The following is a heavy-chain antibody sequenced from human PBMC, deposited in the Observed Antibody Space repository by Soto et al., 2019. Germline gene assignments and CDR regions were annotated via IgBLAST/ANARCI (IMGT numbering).Heavy chain of an antibody. CDR2: INPNSGAT. D-gene: IGHD2-8*01. CDR1: GYTFTDYY. Sequence: ASVKVSGKASGYTFTDYYMHWVRQAPGQGLEWMGWINPNSGATSYAQRFQGRVTMTRDTSISTAYMELSRLTSDDTAVYYCARGGGDIVQMVYALPWYWGQGTLVTVSS. CDR3: ARGGGDIVQMVYALPWY. V-gene: IGHV1-2*02. J-gene: IGHJ4*02.